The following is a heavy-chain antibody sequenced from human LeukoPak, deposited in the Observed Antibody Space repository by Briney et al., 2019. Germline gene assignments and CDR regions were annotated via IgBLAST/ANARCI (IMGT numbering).Heavy chain of an antibody. CDR3: AGGRGWYRNHMDV. Sequence: PGGSLRLSCAASGFSFSDYYMSWIRQTPEKGLEWVSYISNSGSTTYCAASVMGRFTISRDNANNSLYLQMNSLRVEDTAVYYCAGGRGWYRNHMDVWGQGTTVTVSS. J-gene: IGHJ6*02. CDR2: ISNSGSTT. D-gene: IGHD6-19*01. V-gene: IGHV3-11*01. CDR1: GFSFSDYY.